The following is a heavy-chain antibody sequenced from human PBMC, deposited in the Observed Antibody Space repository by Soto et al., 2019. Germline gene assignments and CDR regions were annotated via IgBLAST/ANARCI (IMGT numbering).Heavy chain of an antibody. CDR1: GLTFGDYA. J-gene: IGHJ4*02. CDR3: TRDRRGDYYDSSGYPDC. D-gene: IGHD3-22*01. Sequence: PGGSLRLSCTASGLTFGDYAMSWVRQAPGKGLEWVGFIRSKAYGGTTEYAASVKGRFTISRDDSKSIAYLQMNSLKTEDTAVYYCTRDRRGDYYDSSGYPDCWGQGTLVTVSS. V-gene: IGHV3-49*04. CDR2: IRSKAYGGTT.